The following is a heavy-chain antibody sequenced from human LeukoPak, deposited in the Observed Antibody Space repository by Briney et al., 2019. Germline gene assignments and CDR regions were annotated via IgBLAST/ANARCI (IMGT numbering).Heavy chain of an antibody. Sequence: GASVKVSCKASGYTFTNYYKHWVRHAPGQGLEWMGILNPSSGSTAYAQKFQGRVTMTRDTSTSTVYMELSSVRSEDTAVYYCARDEATGWFDPWGQGTLVIV. J-gene: IGHJ5*02. D-gene: IGHD5-24*01. CDR3: ARDEATGWFDP. V-gene: IGHV1-46*01. CDR1: GYTFTNYY. CDR2: LNPSSGST.